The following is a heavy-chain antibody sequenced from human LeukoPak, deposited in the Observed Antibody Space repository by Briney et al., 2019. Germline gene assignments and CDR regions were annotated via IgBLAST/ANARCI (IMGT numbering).Heavy chain of an antibody. J-gene: IGHJ4*02. V-gene: IGHV3-7*01. CDR1: GFTFSDYW. CDR3: VRSIDY. Sequence: GGSPRLSCEASGFTFSDYWMAWVRQVPGKGLEWVANINQDGSAAFYVDSMKGRVTISRDNAKKSLYLQMDSLTVEDTAVYYCVRSIDYWGQGTLVTVSS. CDR2: INQDGSAA.